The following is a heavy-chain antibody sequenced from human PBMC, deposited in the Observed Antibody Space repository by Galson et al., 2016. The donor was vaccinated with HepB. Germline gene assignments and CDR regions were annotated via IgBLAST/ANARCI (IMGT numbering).Heavy chain of an antibody. CDR2: IYSGGTT. Sequence: SLRLSCAASGFTVSSNYMNWVRQAPGKGLEWVSVIYSGGTTYYADSVKGRFTISRDNSRNTLYLQMNSLRAEDTAVYYCSRSFRGSGSYGPGPNNYYYMDVWGKGTTVTVSS. J-gene: IGHJ6*03. V-gene: IGHV3-53*01. CDR1: GFTVSSNY. D-gene: IGHD3-10*01. CDR3: SRSFRGSGSYGPGPNNYYYMDV.